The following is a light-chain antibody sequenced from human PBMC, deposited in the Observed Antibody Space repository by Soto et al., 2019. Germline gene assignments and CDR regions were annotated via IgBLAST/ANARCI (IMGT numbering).Light chain of an antibody. V-gene: IGKV3-20*01. CDR3: QQYGSSPRT. J-gene: IGKJ1*01. Sequence: EIVLTQSPGTLSLSPGERATLACRASQSVSSIYLAWYQQKPGQAPRLLIHGASSRATGIPDRFSGGGSGTDFTLTISRLEPEDFAVYYCQQYGSSPRTFGQGTKVDIK. CDR1: QSVSSIY. CDR2: GAS.